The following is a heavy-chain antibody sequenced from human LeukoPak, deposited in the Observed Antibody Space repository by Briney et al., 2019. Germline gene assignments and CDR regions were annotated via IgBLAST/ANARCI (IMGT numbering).Heavy chain of an antibody. CDR2: ISWNSGSI. CDR3: AKDLGTYYYDSSGYPDY. Sequence: GGSLRLSCAASGFTFDDYAMHWVRQAPGKGLEWVSGISWNSGSIGYADSVKGRFTISRDNAKSSLYLQMNSLRAEDTALYYCAKDLGTYYYDSSGYPDYWGQGTLVTVSS. J-gene: IGHJ4*02. D-gene: IGHD3-22*01. V-gene: IGHV3-9*01. CDR1: GFTFDDYA.